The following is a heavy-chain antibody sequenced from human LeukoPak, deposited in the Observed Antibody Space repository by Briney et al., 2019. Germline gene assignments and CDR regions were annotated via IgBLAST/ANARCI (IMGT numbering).Heavy chain of an antibody. CDR1: GVSISSYY. CDR2: IYTSGST. J-gene: IGHJ3*02. D-gene: IGHD5-12*01. Sequence: SETLSLTCTVSGVSISSYYLSWIRQPAGKGLEWIGRIYTSGSTNYNPSLKSRITMSVDTSKNQFSLKLSSLTAADTAVYYCARDRGGIFSLFEAFDIWGQGTMVTVSS. CDR3: ARDRGGIFSLFEAFDI. V-gene: IGHV4-4*07.